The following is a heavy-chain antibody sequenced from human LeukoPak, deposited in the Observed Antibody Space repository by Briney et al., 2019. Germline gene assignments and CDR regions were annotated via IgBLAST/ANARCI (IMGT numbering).Heavy chain of an antibody. Sequence: SVKVSCKASGGTFISYAISWVRQAPGQGLEWMGGIIPIFGTANYAQKLQGRVTMTTDTSTSTAYMELRSLRSDDTAVYYCAREPTVDYYYYYMDVWGKGTTVTVSS. CDR2: IIPIFGTA. V-gene: IGHV1-69*05. J-gene: IGHJ6*03. CDR1: GGTFISYA. CDR3: AREPTVDYYYYYMDV. D-gene: IGHD4-11*01.